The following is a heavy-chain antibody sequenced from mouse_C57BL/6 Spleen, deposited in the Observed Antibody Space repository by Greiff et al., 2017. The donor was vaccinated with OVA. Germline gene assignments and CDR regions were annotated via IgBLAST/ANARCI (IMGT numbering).Heavy chain of an antibody. CDR1: GYTFTDYY. J-gene: IGHJ3*01. Sequence: EVQLQQSGPELVKPGASVKISCKASGYTFTDYYMNWVKQSHGKSLEWIGDINPNNGGTSYNQKFKGKATLTVDKSSSTAYMELRSLTSEDSAVYYCASYSFTWFAYWGQGTLVTVSA. CDR2: INPNNGGT. CDR3: ASYSFTWFAY. V-gene: IGHV1-26*01. D-gene: IGHD1-1*01.